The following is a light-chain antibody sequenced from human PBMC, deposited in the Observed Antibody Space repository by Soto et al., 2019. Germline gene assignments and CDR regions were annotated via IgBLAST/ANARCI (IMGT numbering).Light chain of an antibody. V-gene: IGKV3-15*01. Sequence: EILMTQSPDTLSVSQGDRATLSCRASQSINDKLAWYQQRPGQAPRLLFYGASTRASNVQARLIGSGSGKDFTLTISSLQSEDFAVYYCQQYHIWPPLTFGGGTRVEIK. CDR3: QQYHIWPPLT. CDR2: GAS. CDR1: QSINDK. J-gene: IGKJ4*01.